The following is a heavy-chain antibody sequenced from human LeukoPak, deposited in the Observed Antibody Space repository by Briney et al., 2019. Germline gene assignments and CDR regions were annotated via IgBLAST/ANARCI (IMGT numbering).Heavy chain of an antibody. D-gene: IGHD4/OR15-4a*01. Sequence: AIGGRDGSTYYADSVKGRFTISRDNSKNTLYLQMNSLRAEDTAVYYCAKEPANSGWFDPWGQGTLVAVSS. J-gene: IGHJ5*02. CDR2: IGGRDGST. V-gene: IGHV3-23*01. CDR3: AKEPANSGWFDP.